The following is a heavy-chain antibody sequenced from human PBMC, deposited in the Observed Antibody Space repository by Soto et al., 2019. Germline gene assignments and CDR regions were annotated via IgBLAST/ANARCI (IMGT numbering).Heavy chain of an antibody. CDR2: ISGSGGST. D-gene: IGHD3-3*01. Sequence: GGSLRLSCAASGFTFSSYAMSWVRQAPGKGLEWVSAISGSGGSTYYADSVKGRFTISRDNSKNTLYLQMNSLRAEDTAVYYCAKASVVLRFLEWPNLDYRGQGTLVTVSS. CDR3: AKASVVLRFLEWPNLDY. J-gene: IGHJ4*02. V-gene: IGHV3-23*01. CDR1: GFTFSSYA.